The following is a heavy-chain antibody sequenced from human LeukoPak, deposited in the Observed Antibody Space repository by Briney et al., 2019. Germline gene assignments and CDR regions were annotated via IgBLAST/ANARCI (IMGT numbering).Heavy chain of an antibody. D-gene: IGHD3-3*01. CDR3: ARHPYDFWSGYHFDP. Sequence: PSETLSLTCTVSGGSISSGDYYWSWIRQPPGKGLEWIGYIYYSGSTYYNPSLKSRVTISVDTPKNQFSLKLSSVTAADTAVYYCARHPYDFWSGYHFDPWGQGTLVTVSS. CDR1: GGSISSGDYY. V-gene: IGHV4-30-4*01. J-gene: IGHJ5*02. CDR2: IYYSGST.